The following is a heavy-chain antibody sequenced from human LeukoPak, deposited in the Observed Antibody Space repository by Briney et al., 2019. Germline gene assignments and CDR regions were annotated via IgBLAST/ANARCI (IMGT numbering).Heavy chain of an antibody. CDR1: GFIFSSYW. CDR3: ARGVTSAWYLRYYFEY. V-gene: IGHV3-7*03. Sequence: GGSLRLSCGASGFIFSSYWMSWVRQVPGKGLEWVANIKQDGTETSYVDSVEGRFTISRDNAKNSLFLQMNSLRADDTALYYCARGVTSAWYLRYYFEYWGQGIMVTVSS. D-gene: IGHD6-13*01. J-gene: IGHJ4*02. CDR2: IKQDGTET.